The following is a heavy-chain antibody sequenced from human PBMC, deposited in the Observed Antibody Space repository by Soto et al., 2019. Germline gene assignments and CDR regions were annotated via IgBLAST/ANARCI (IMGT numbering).Heavy chain of an antibody. V-gene: IGHV3-30*18. Sequence: LSCAASGFTFSSYGIHWVRQAPGKGLEWVAVISYDGSNKYYADSVKGRFTISRDNSKNTLYLQMNSLRAEDTAVYYCAKSTYYYMDVWGKGTTVTVSS. CDR1: GFTFSSYG. J-gene: IGHJ6*03. CDR2: ISYDGSNK. CDR3: AKSTYYYMDV.